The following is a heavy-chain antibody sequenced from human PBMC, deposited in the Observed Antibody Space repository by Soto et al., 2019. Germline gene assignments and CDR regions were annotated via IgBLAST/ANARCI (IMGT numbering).Heavy chain of an antibody. Sequence: GGSLRLSCAASGFTFSSYSMNWVRQAPGKGLEWVSSISSSSSYIYYSDSVKGRFTISRDNAKNSLYLQMNSLRAEDTAVYYCARAGENDFWSGYWAVDIWGQGTMVTVSS. J-gene: IGHJ3*02. CDR2: ISSSSSYI. CDR3: ARAGENDFWSGYWAVDI. V-gene: IGHV3-21*01. D-gene: IGHD3-3*01. CDR1: GFTFSSYS.